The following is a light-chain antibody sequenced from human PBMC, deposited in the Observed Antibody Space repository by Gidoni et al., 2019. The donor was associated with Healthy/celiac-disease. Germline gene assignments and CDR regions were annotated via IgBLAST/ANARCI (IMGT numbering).Light chain of an antibody. CDR1: QSVLYSSNNKNY. J-gene: IGKJ4*01. Sequence: DIVMTQSPDSLAVSLGARATIYCKSSQSVLYSSNNKNYLAWYRQKPGQPPKLLIYWASTLEPGVPDRFSGGGSGADFTLTISSRQAEDVAVYYCQQYYNTPLTFGGGTKVEIK. CDR2: WAS. CDR3: QQYYNTPLT. V-gene: IGKV4-1*01.